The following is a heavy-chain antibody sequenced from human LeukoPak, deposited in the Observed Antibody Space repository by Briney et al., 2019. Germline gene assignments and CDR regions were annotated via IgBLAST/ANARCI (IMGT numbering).Heavy chain of an antibody. CDR2: IKQDGSEK. CDR3: ARSLPGDGVNYFDY. V-gene: IGHV3-7*01. J-gene: IGHJ4*02. Sequence: GGSLRLSCAASGFTFSSYWMSWVRQAPGKGLEWVANIKQDGSEKYYVDSVKGRFTISRDNAKNSLYLQMNSLRAEDTAVYYCARSLPGDGVNYFDYWGQGTLVTVSS. D-gene: IGHD7-27*01. CDR1: GFTFSSYW.